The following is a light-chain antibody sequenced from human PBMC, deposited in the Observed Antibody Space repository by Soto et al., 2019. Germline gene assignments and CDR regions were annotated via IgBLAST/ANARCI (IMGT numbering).Light chain of an antibody. Sequence: EIVLTQSPATLSLSPGERATLSCRARQSVSSYLAWYQQKPGQAPRLLIYDASNRATGIPARFSGSGSGTDFTLTISSLEPEDFAVYYCQQRRNWPPWTFGQGTKVEIK. CDR3: QQRRNWPPWT. CDR1: QSVSSY. CDR2: DAS. J-gene: IGKJ1*01. V-gene: IGKV3-11*01.